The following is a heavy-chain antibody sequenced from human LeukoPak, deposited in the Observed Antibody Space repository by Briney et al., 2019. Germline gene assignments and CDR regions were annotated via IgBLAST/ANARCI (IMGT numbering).Heavy chain of an antibody. J-gene: IGHJ6*02. V-gene: IGHV3-23*01. Sequence: PGGSLRLSCGASGFTFKSYAMTWVRQAPGKGLEWVSVISNRGNNTYYADSVKGRFTISRDNAKNTLYLQMNSLRAEDTAVYYCARVTMVRGVTYYYGMDVWGQGTTVTVSS. D-gene: IGHD3-10*01. CDR2: ISNRGNNT. CDR1: GFTFKSYA. CDR3: ARVTMVRGVTYYYGMDV.